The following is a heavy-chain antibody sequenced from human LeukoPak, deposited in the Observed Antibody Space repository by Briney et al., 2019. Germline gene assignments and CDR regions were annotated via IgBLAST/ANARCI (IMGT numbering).Heavy chain of an antibody. J-gene: IGHJ4*02. V-gene: IGHV4-59*01. CDR2: ISYSGTT. Sequence: SETLSLTCTVSAGSLSSYYWNWIRQPPGKGLEWIGYISYSGTTNYNPSLKSRVTISVAPSKNQFSLKLRSVTAPDTAVYYCARDRGNYFDYWGQGTLVTVSS. D-gene: IGHD6-13*01. CDR1: AGSLSSYY. CDR3: ARDRGNYFDY.